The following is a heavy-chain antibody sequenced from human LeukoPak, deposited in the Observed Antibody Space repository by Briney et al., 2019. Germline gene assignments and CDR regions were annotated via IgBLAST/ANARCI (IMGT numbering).Heavy chain of an antibody. CDR1: GFTFNTYA. D-gene: IGHD5-24*01. CDR2: ISYDGSNK. CDR3: AREMATTPSFDY. Sequence: PGGSLRLSCAASGFTFNTYAMHWVRQAPGKGLEWMAVISYDGSNKYYADSVKGRFTISRDNSKNTLYLQMNSLRAEDTAVYYCAREMATTPSFDYWGQGTLVTVSS. J-gene: IGHJ4*02. V-gene: IGHV3-30*04.